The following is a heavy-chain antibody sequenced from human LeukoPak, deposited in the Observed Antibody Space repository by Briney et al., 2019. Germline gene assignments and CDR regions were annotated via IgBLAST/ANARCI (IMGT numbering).Heavy chain of an antibody. D-gene: IGHD2-8*02. CDR2: TYFRSKWYN. J-gene: IGHJ6*02. CDR1: GDSVSSNSAT. Sequence: SQTLSLTCAISGDSVSSNSATWTWIRQSPSRGLGWLGGTYFRSKWYNDSAESVKSRISINPDTSKDQFSLQLSSVTPEDTAVYYCARGLLVGHPYYCAMDVWGQGTTVSVSS. V-gene: IGHV6-1*01. CDR3: ARGLLVGHPYYCAMDV.